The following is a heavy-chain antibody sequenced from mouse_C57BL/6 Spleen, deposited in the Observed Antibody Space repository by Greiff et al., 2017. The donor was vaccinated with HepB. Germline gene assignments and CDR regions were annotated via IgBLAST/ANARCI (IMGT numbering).Heavy chain of an antibody. CDR3: ANHYYGSSYAMDY. CDR2: INPSSGYT. J-gene: IGHJ4*01. CDR1: GYTLTSYW. V-gene: IGHV1-7*01. Sequence: QVQLQQSGAELAKPGASVKLSCKASGYTLTSYWMHWVKQRPGQGLEWIGYINPSSGYTKYNQKFKDQATLTADKSSSTAYMQLSSLTYEDSAVYYCANHYYGSSYAMDYWGQGTSVTVSS. D-gene: IGHD1-1*01.